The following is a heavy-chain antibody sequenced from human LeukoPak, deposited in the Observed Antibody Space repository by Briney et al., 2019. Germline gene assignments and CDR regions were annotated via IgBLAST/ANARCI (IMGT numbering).Heavy chain of an antibody. CDR2: IFYRGSI. D-gene: IGHD3/OR15-3a*01. V-gene: IGHV4-59*12. J-gene: IGHJ3*02. Sequence: SETLSLTCTVSGGSISNYYWSWIRQPPGKGLEWIGYIFYRGSIDYSPSLQSRVTISVVTSKNHLSLRLTSVTAADTAVYFCARGVVLGQDDAFDIWGRGTMVTVSS. CDR1: GGSISNYY. CDR3: ARGVVLGQDDAFDI.